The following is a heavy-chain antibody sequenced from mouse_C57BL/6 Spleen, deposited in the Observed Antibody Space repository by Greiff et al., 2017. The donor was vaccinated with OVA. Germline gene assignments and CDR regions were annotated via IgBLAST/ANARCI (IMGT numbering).Heavy chain of an antibody. J-gene: IGHJ3*01. D-gene: IGHD2-4*01. Sequence: EVNVVESGGGLVKPGGSLKLSCAASGFTFSDYGMHWVRQAPEKGLEWVAYISSGSSTIYYADTVKGRFTISRDNAKNTLFLQMTSLRSEDTAMYYCARNYDYDGAWFAYWGQGTLVTVSA. CDR2: ISSGSSTI. CDR3: ARNYDYDGAWFAY. CDR1: GFTFSDYG. V-gene: IGHV5-17*01.